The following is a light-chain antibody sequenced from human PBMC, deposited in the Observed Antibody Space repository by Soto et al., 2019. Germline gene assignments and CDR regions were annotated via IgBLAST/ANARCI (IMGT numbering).Light chain of an antibody. CDR1: KTISDA. J-gene: IGKJ1*01. V-gene: IGKV1-5*01. CDR3: QQYHGYSRT. CDR2: EGS. Sequence: QDPTALGEAGSDRWTMSYWAKKTISDALARYQQGPGEAPDLLIDEGSSLERGVASRFSGSGSGTEFTLTISSMQPDDFATYYCQQYHGYSRTFGQGTKVDI.